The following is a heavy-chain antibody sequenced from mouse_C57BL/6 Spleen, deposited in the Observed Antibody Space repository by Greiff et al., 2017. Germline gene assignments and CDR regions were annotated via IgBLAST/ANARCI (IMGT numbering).Heavy chain of an antibody. CDR1: GYTFTSYW. Sequence: QVQLQQPGAELVKPGASVKLSCKASGYTFTSYWMHWVKQRPGQGLAWIGMIHPNSGSTKYNEKFKSKATLTVDKSSSTAYMQLSSLTSEDSAVYYGTRGQLRLRNFDYWGQGTTLTVSS. CDR3: TRGQLRLRNFDY. CDR2: IHPNSGST. V-gene: IGHV1-64*01. D-gene: IGHD3-2*02. J-gene: IGHJ2*01.